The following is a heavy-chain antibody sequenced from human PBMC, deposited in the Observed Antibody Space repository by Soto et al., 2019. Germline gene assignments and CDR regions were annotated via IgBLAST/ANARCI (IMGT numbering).Heavy chain of an antibody. CDR2: ISYDGSKK. J-gene: IGHJ4*02. D-gene: IGHD3-16*01. V-gene: IGHV3-30*03. CDR3: XWARDGXGGGSDY. CDR1: GFNFSNYG. Sequence: QVQLVESGGGVVQPGRSLRLSCAGSGFNFSNYGMHWVRQAPGKGLQWVAVISYDGSKKYYVDSVKGRFTISRDNSKXXXXXXXXXXXXXXXXXXXXXWARDGXGGGSDYWGQGTLVTVSS.